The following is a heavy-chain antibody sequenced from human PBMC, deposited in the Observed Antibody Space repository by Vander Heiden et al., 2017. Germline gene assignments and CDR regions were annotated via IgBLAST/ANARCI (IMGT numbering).Heavy chain of an antibody. Sequence: EVQLLVSGGGLVQPGGSLRLSCAASGFTFSSYAMSWVRQAPGKGLEWVSAISGSGGSTYYADSVKGRFTISRDNSKNTLYLQMNSLRAEDTAVYYCAKDHAYAGYSSGWYTYWGQGTLVTVSS. CDR3: AKDHAYAGYSSGWYTY. CDR2: ISGSGGST. CDR1: GFTFSSYA. V-gene: IGHV3-23*01. D-gene: IGHD6-19*01. J-gene: IGHJ4*02.